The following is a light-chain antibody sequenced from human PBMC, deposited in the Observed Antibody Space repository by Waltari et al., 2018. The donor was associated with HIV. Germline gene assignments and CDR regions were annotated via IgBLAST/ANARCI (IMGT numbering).Light chain of an antibody. CDR3: QSFDNGLSGV. CDR2: RNT. J-gene: IGLJ2*01. CDR1: SSHIGASNE. V-gene: IGLV1-40*01. Sequence: QSVLTQPPPVSGAPGQRVTISCTGISSHIGASNELHWYQQRPGTAPKLLIDRNTNRPSGVPDRFSGSKSGTSASLAITGLRAEDEADYFCQSFDNGLSGVFGGGTKLTVL.